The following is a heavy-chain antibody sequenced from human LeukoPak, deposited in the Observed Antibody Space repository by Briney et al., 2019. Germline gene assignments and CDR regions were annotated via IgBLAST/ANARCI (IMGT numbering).Heavy chain of an antibody. CDR2: VIPIFGTA. J-gene: IGHJ2*01. CDR1: VGTFSSYA. Sequence: SVKVSCKASVGTFSSYAISWVRQAPGQGVEWMGRVIPIFGTANHAQKFQGRVTITTDESTSTAYMELSSLRSEDTAVYYCARDRWYFDLWGRGTLVTVSS. CDR3: ARDRWYFDL. V-gene: IGHV1-69*05.